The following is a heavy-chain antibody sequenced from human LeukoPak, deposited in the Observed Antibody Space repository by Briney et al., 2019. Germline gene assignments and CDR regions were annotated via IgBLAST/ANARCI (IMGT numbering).Heavy chain of an antibody. J-gene: IGHJ5*02. D-gene: IGHD3-9*01. CDR3: ARDRSYDILTGYYKGLDP. CDR1: GGTFSSYA. V-gene: IGHV1-69*13. Sequence: GASVKVSCKASGGTFSSYAISWVRQAPGQGLEWMGGIIPIFGTANYAQKFQGRVTITADESTSTAYMELSSLRSEDTAVYYCARDRSYDILTGYYKGLDPWGQGALVTVSS. CDR2: IIPIFGTA.